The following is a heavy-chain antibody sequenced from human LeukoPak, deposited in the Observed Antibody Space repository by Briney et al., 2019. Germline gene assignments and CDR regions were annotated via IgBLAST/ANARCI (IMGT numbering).Heavy chain of an antibody. J-gene: IGHJ6*04. Sequence: GASVKVSCKASGSTFTSSAVQWVRQARGQRLEWIGWIVVGSGNTNYAQKFQERVTITRDMSTSTAYMELSSLRSEDTAVYYCAAAVVPAAVYYYYGMDVWGKGTTVTVSS. CDR3: AAAVVPAAVYYYYGMDV. CDR2: IVVGSGNT. D-gene: IGHD2-2*01. V-gene: IGHV1-58*01. CDR1: GSTFTSSA.